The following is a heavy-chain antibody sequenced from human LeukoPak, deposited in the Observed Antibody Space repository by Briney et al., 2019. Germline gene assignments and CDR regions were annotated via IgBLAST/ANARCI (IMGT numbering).Heavy chain of an antibody. CDR3: ATDGAGFDT. V-gene: IGHV3-11*01. Sequence: PGGSLRLYCAASGLTFSDYYMSWIRQAQGKGLEWLSYINIGGTNTHYADSVKGRFTISTDNANKSLYLEMTNLRAEDTAVYYCATDGAGFDTWGQGVLVTVSS. CDR2: INIGGTNT. CDR1: GLTFSDYY. J-gene: IGHJ5*02.